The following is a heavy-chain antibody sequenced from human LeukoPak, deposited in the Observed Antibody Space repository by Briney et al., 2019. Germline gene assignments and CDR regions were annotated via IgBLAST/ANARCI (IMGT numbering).Heavy chain of an antibody. CDR3: AGGQNYRFDY. J-gene: IGHJ4*02. D-gene: IGHD1-7*01. Sequence: PGGSLRLSCEASGFTFSHYWMHWVRQSPGKGLVWISRINSDATAPVYADSVRGRFTISRDNTKNTLFLQMSSLRAEDTAVYYCAGGQNYRFDYWGQGTPVTVFS. CDR2: INSDATAP. CDR1: GFTFSHYW. V-gene: IGHV3-74*01.